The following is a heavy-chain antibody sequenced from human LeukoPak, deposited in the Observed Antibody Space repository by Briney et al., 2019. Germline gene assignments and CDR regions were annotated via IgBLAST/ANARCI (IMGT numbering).Heavy chain of an antibody. CDR3: ARQGMIYATFYYDYAMDV. Sequence: ASVKVSCKASGYTFTSYYMHWVRQAPGQGLEWMGWISVNNGNTNYAQNLQGRVTISTDTSTNTAYMMLRSLRSDDTAVYYCARQGMIYATFYYDYAMDVWGQGTTVTVSS. J-gene: IGHJ6*02. CDR1: GYTFTSYY. D-gene: IGHD2-8*01. V-gene: IGHV1-18*04. CDR2: ISVNNGNT.